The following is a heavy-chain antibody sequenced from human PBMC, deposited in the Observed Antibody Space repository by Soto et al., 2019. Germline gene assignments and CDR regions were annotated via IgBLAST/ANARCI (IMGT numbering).Heavy chain of an antibody. Sequence: VKVSCKAFGYPFTTYGINWVRQAPGQGLEWMGWVSPYNGDTTYAQKVQGRVTMTTDTSTRTAYLELRSLRSDDTAVYYCARRGQGTGFYDYYYGMDVWGQGTTVTVSS. CDR1: GYPFTTYG. CDR3: ARRGQGTGFYDYYYGMDV. V-gene: IGHV1-18*04. CDR2: VSPYNGDT. J-gene: IGHJ6*02. D-gene: IGHD7-27*01.